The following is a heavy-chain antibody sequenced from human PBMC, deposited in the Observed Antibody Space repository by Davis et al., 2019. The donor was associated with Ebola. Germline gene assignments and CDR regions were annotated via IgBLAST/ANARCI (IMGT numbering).Heavy chain of an antibody. D-gene: IGHD2-2*01. J-gene: IGHJ6*04. CDR1: GFTFTSHF. V-gene: IGHV1-46*01. CDR3: ARVLLVPAAITSGPKIYYYYGMDV. CDR2: IRPDGGDT. Sequence: ASVKVSCKASGFTFTSHFFHWVRQAPGQGLEWMGMIRPDGGDTTYARNFQGRVALTRDTSTSTVHMELSNLRFEDTATYYCARVLLVPAAITSGPKIYYYYGMDVWGKGTMVTVSS.